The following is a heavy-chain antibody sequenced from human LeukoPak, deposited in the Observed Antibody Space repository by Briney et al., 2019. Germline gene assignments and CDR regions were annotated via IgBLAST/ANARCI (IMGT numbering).Heavy chain of an antibody. CDR2: VYYSGRT. CDR3: ASAIFVENAFDI. V-gene: IGHV4-59*01. D-gene: IGHD3-3*01. Sequence: PSETLSLTCTVSGGSISSYYWSWIRQPPGKGLEWIGYVYYSGRTHYNPSLKSRVTISVDTSKSQFSLKLSSVTAADTAVYYCASAIFVENAFDIWGQGTMVTVSS. J-gene: IGHJ3*02. CDR1: GGSISSYY.